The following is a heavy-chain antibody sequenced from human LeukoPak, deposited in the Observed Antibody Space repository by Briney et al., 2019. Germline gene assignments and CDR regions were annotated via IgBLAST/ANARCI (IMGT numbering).Heavy chain of an antibody. CDR1: GYTFTGYY. CDR3: ARVMRITMVRGVPNDSFDY. D-gene: IGHD3-10*01. J-gene: IGHJ4*02. V-gene: IGHV1-2*02. Sequence: ASVKVSCKASGYTFTGYYMHWVRQAPGQGLEWMGWINPNSGGTNYAQKFQGRVTMTRDTSISTAYMELSRLRSDDTAVYYCARVMRITMVRGVPNDSFDYWGRGTLVTVSS. CDR2: INPNSGGT.